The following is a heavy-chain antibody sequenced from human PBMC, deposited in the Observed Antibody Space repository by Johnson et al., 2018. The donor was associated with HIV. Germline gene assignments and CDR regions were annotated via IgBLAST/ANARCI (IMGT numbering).Heavy chain of an antibody. J-gene: IGHJ3*02. CDR3: ARPGIVVLPAGAFDI. V-gene: IGHV3-30*04. Sequence: QVQLVESGGGLVQPGGSLRLSCAASGFTFSSYAMHWVRQAPGKGLEWVAVISYDGKNTYYADSGKGRFTISRDNSKKTLYLKMSSLRTDDTAIYYCARPGIVVLPAGAFDIWGPGTMVTVSS. D-gene: IGHD2-2*01. CDR2: ISYDGKNT. CDR1: GFTFSSYA.